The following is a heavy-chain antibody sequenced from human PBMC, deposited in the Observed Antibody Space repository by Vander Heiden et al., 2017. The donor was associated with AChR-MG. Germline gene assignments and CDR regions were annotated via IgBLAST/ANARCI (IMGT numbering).Heavy chain of an antibody. CDR2: IYYSGST. J-gene: IGHJ3*02. CDR1: GGSISSYY. Sequence: QVQLQESGPGLVKPSETLSLTCTVSGGSISSYYWSWIRQHPGKGLEWIGYIYYSGSTNYNPSLKSRVTISVDTSKNQFSLKLSSVTAADTAVYYCARDPQVGAFDIWGQGTMVTVSS. V-gene: IGHV4-59*01. CDR3: ARDPQVGAFDI.